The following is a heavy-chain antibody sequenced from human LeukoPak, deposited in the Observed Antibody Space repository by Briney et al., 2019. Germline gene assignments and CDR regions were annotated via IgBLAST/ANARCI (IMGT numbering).Heavy chain of an antibody. D-gene: IGHD6-19*01. V-gene: IGHV3-7*03. Sequence: GSLRLSCAASGFNFSSYWMSRVRQAPGEGLEWVANIKQDGSEKYYVDSVKGRFTISRDNAKNSLYLQMNSLRAEDTAVYYCARDDGGWLPFDYWGQGTLVTVSS. CDR2: IKQDGSEK. CDR1: GFNFSSYW. J-gene: IGHJ4*02. CDR3: ARDDGGWLPFDY.